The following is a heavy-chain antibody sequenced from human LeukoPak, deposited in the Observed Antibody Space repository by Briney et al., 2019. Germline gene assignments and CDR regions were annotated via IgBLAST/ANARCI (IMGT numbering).Heavy chain of an antibody. D-gene: IGHD3-9*01. V-gene: IGHV1-69*05. J-gene: IGHJ6*03. CDR1: GGTFSSYA. CDR3: ASVSNRGYYDILTGYCYMDV. Sequence: RASVKVSCKASGGTFSSYAISWVRQAPGQGLEWMGGIIPIFGTANYAQKFQGRVTITTDESTSTAYMELSSLRSEDTAVYYCASVSNRGYYDILTGYCYMDVWGKGTTVTVSS. CDR2: IIPIFGTA.